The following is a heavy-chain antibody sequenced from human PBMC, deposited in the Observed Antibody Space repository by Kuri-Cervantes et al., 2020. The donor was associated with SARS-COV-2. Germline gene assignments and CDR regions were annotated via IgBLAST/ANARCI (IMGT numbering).Heavy chain of an antibody. D-gene: IGHD2-2*01. CDR2: VSYTGST. Sequence: GSLRLSCTVSGGSVSISSFYWAWVRQPPGKGPQWVGSVSYTGSTYHNPSLRSRLSISIDTSKNQFSLKLSPVTAADTAVYYCARATKVVPAAITKRGGMDVWGQGTTVTVSS. CDR1: GGSVSISSFY. CDR3: ARATKVVPAAITKRGGMDV. V-gene: IGHV4-39*01. J-gene: IGHJ6*02.